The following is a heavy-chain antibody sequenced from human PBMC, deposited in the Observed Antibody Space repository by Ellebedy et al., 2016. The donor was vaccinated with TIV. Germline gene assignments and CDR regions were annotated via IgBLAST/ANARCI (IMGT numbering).Heavy chain of an antibody. V-gene: IGHV1-69*13. D-gene: IGHD3-10*01. CDR3: ARGGFGELGAMNAMDV. CDR2: TVPIFGTA. J-gene: IGHJ6*02. CDR1: GGTFSSYA. Sequence: ASVKVSCXTSGGTFSSYAISWVRQAPRQGLEWMGGTVPIFGTANYAQKFQGRVRITADESTSTAYMELRSLRSEDTAVYYCARGGFGELGAMNAMDVWGQGTTVGVSS.